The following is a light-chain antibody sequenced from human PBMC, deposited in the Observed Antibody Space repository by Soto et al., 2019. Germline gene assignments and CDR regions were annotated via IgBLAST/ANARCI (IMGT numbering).Light chain of an antibody. V-gene: IGKV1-13*02. CDR3: QQFSSYPLT. J-gene: IGKJ4*01. Sequence: AVQLTQSPSSLSASVGDRVTITCRAGQGISSALAWYQQKSGKPPKLLIYDASSLESGVPSRFSGIVSGTDFTLTISSLQPEDFATYYCQQFSSYPLTFGGGTRWIS. CDR1: QGISSA. CDR2: DAS.